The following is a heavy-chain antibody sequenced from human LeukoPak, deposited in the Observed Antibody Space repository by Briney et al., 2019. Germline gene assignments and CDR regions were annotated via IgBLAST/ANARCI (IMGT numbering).Heavy chain of an antibody. Sequence: SETLSLTCTVSGGSISKYFWSWIRQPPGKGLEWIGYIYYSGSTNYNPSVKSRITMSVDISKNHFSLKLSSVTAADTAVYYCAKAVFSYDSSAFFFNPWGQGTLVTVSS. CDR3: AKAVFSYDSSAFFFNP. J-gene: IGHJ5*02. V-gene: IGHV4-59*01. D-gene: IGHD3-22*01. CDR2: IYYSGST. CDR1: GGSISKYF.